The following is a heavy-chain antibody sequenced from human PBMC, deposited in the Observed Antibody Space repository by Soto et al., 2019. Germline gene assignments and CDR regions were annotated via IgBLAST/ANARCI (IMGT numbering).Heavy chain of an antibody. J-gene: IGHJ4*02. D-gene: IGHD1-26*01. V-gene: IGHV5-10-1*01. CDR3: ARRYYSTAASDY. Sequence: PGESLKISCQASGYSFRSYWISWVRQMPGRGLEWLGRIDGGDSYTKYNPSFEGHVTMSLDESISTAYLQWSSLKASDTATYFCARRYYSTAASDYWGQGTVVTVSS. CDR1: GYSFRSYW. CDR2: IDGGDSYT.